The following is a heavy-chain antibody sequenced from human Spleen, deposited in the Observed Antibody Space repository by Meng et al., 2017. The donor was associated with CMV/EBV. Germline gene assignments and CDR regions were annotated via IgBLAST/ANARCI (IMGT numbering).Heavy chain of an antibody. V-gene: IGHV4-4*07. Sequence: QVRIQDTGQGLVKPSGPLPLTCLFSGPSSTNYNWNWVRQPAGQGLEWIGLIQVIGHTVYNPSLKSRVTVSLDASKSQFSLTLNSVTAADTATYYCAGSRPGGGACDYWGQGILVTVSS. D-gene: IGHD3-16*01. CDR2: IQVIGHT. CDR1: GPSSTNYN. J-gene: IGHJ4*02. CDR3: AGSRPGGGACDY.